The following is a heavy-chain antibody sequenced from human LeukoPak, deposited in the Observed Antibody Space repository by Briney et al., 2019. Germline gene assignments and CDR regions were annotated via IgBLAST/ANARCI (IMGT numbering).Heavy chain of an antibody. CDR3: ARGRGTYDSSGYSYFDY. CDR2: IIPIFGTA. Sequence: ASVKVSCKASGGTFSSYAISWVRQAPGQGLEWMGGIIPIFGTANYAQKFQGRVTMTTDTSTSTAYMELRSLRSDDTAVYYCARGRGTYDSSGYSYFDYWGQGTLVTVSS. V-gene: IGHV1-69*05. D-gene: IGHD3-22*01. J-gene: IGHJ4*02. CDR1: GGTFSSYA.